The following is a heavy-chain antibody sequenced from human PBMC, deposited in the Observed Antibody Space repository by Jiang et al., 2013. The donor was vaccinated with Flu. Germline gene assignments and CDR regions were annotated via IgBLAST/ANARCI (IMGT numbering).Heavy chain of an antibody. CDR2: IIPISGTT. CDR3: VRRRLSSRGYYFYGKDV. D-gene: IGHD3-22*01. V-gene: IGHV1-69*06. CDR1: GGTFNSYT. J-gene: IGHJ6*02. Sequence: QSGAEVKKPGSSVKVSCKTSGGTFNSYTITWVRQAPGQGLEWMGRIIPISGTTKYAQKFQGRVTFTAASSTNTAYMDLSRLSSEDTAVYYCVRRRLSSRGYYFYGKDVWGQGTTLTVSS.